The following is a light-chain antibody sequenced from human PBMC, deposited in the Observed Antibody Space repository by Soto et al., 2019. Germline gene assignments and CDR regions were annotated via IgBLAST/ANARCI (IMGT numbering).Light chain of an antibody. CDR1: QSVSSNY. CDR2: GAS. Sequence: EIVVTQSPGTLSLSPGERATLSCRASQSVSSNYLAWYQQKPGQAPRLLLYGASSRATGIPDRFSGSGSGTDFTLTIARLEPEDFAVYYCQQYGSSPRTFGQGTKVEIK. CDR3: QQYGSSPRT. V-gene: IGKV3-20*01. J-gene: IGKJ1*01.